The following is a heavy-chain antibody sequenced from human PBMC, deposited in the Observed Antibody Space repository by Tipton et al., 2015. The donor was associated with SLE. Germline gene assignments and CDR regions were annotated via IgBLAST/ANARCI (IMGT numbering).Heavy chain of an antibody. D-gene: IGHD2-15*01. Sequence: SLRLSCAASGFTFSNYAMSWVRQAPGKGLEWVGGGNAGGLGTYYADSVKGRFTISRGNSKNTLYVQMNSLRAEDTATYYCAKGDCSGGSCYSDLVFDYWGQGTLVTVSS. V-gene: IGHV3-23*01. CDR1: GFTFSNYA. CDR2: GNAGGLGT. J-gene: IGHJ4*02. CDR3: AKGDCSGGSCYSDLVFDY.